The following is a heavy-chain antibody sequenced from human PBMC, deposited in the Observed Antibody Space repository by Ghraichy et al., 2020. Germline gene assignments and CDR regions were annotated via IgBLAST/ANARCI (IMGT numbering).Heavy chain of an antibody. J-gene: IGHJ4*02. D-gene: IGHD5-18*01. Sequence: SETLSLTCTVSGGSISNYYCNWFRQPPGKGLEWIGYVHGSGSTKYHPSLESRVTVSSDTAKNEFSLSLTSMTPADTAVYYFASGTGWLQTYWGQGTLVTVSS. CDR3: ASGTGWLQTY. CDR1: GGSISNYY. V-gene: IGHV4-59*01. CDR2: VHGSGST.